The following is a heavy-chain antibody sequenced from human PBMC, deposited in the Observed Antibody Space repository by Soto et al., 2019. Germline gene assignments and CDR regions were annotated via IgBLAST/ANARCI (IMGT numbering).Heavy chain of an antibody. V-gene: IGHV3-64*01. CDR3: VRRVSGNYDY. CDR1: GFTFNNYD. D-gene: IGHD1-7*01. Sequence: EVQLAESGGNMVQPGGSLRLSCVASGFTFNNYDMNWVRQAPGKGLDYVSSISSKGGTTYYGNSVKGRFTISRDNSKNTLYLQMGSLRPEDMAVYYCVRRVSGNYDYWGQGTLVTVSS. J-gene: IGHJ4*02. CDR2: ISSKGGTT.